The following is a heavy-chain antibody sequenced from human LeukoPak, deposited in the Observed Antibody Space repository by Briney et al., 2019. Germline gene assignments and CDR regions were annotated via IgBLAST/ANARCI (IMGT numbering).Heavy chain of an antibody. CDR1: GFTFSSYA. D-gene: IGHD6-13*01. CDR3: ARDVGFEQLVYDY. V-gene: IGHV3-30*04. J-gene: IGHJ4*02. CDR2: ISYDGSNK. Sequence: GGSLRLPCAASGFTFSSYAMHWVRQAPGKGLEWVAVISYDGSNKYYAGSVKGRFTISRENSKNTLYLQMNRLRAEATALYYCARDVGFEQLVYDYWRQRTLVTVSS.